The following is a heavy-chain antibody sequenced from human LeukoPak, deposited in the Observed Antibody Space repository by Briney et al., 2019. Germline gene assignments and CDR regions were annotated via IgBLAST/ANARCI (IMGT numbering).Heavy chain of an antibody. Sequence: SETLSLTCAVYGGSFRGYYWSWIRQPPGKGLEWGGDINHSGSTTYNPSLKSRVTISVDTSKNQFSLKLSSVTAADTAVYFCARVGYSYVINDWSRTGLGAYPTKYYYHMDVWGKGTTVTVSS. J-gene: IGHJ6*03. CDR1: GGSFRGYY. CDR3: ARVGYSYVINDWSRTGLGAYPTKYYYHMDV. CDR2: INHSGST. D-gene: IGHD5-18*01. V-gene: IGHV4-34*01.